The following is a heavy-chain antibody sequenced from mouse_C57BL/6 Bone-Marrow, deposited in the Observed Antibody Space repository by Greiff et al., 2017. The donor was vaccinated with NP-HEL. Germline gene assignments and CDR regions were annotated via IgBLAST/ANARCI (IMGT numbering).Heavy chain of an antibody. V-gene: IGHV5-17*01. CDR1: GFTFSDYG. J-gene: IGHJ3*01. D-gene: IGHD2-4*01. Sequence: EVQVVESGGGLVKPGGSLKLSCAASGFTFSDYGMHWVRQAPEKGLEWVAYISSGSSTIYYADTVKGRFTISRDNAKNTLFLQMTSLRSEDTAMYYCIYDYEAWFAYWGQGTLVTVSA. CDR2: ISSGSSTI. CDR3: IYDYEAWFAY.